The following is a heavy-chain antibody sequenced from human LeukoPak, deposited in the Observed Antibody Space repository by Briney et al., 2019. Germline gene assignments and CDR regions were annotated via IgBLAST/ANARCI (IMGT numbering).Heavy chain of an antibody. CDR2: IIPTFGTA. CDR3: AREITTTEPPYYGMDV. J-gene: IGHJ6*02. CDR1: GGTFSSYA. Sequence: ASVKVSCKASGGTFSSYAISWVRQAPGQGLEWMGGIIPTFGTANYAQKFQGRVTITADESTSTAYMELSSLRSEDTAVYYCAREITTTEPPYYGMDVWGQGTTVTVSS. V-gene: IGHV1-69*13. D-gene: IGHD1-14*01.